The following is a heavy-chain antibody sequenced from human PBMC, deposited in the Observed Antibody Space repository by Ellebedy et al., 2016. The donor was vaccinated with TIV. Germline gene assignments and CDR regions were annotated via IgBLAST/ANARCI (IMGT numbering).Heavy chain of an antibody. CDR1: GFTFRRFA. CDR3: AKPSDPNPGYSASWATYFDY. J-gene: IGHJ4*02. V-gene: IGHV3-30*18. D-gene: IGHD6-13*01. CDR2: ISSDGSRK. Sequence: GESLKISCAASGFTFRRFAMHWVRQAPGKGLEWVAVISSDGSRKSYADSVKGRFTISRDNSKNTLFVQMNSLGAEDTAVYYCAKPSDPNPGYSASWATYFDYWGQGTLVTVSS.